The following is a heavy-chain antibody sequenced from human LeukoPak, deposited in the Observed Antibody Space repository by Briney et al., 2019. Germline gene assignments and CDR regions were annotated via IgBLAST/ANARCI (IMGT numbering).Heavy chain of an antibody. J-gene: IGHJ6*03. CDR3: ATPNPRERSTYPLYYYYYMDV. Sequence: GASVKVSCKASGYTLTGYYMHWVRQAPGQGLEWLGWINPNSGGTNYAQKFQGRVTMTRDTSISTAYMELSRLRSDDTAVYYCATPNPRERSTYPLYYYYYMDVWGKGTTVTVSS. CDR2: INPNSGGT. V-gene: IGHV1-2*02. D-gene: IGHD1-26*01. CDR1: GYTLTGYY.